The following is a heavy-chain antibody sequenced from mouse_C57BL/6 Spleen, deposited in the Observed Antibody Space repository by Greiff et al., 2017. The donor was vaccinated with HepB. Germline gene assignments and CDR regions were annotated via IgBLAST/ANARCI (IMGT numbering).Heavy chain of an antibody. CDR3: ALYYYGSSRGGPMDY. CDR1: GFSLTSYG. CDR2: IWGGGST. V-gene: IGHV2-9*01. J-gene: IGHJ4*01. D-gene: IGHD1-1*01. Sequence: QVQLQQSGPGLVAPSQSLSITCTVSGFSLTSYGVDWVRQPPGKGLEWLGVIWGGGSTNYNSALMSRLSISKDNSKSQVFLKMNSLQTDDTAMYYCALYYYGSSRGGPMDYWGQGTSVTVSS.